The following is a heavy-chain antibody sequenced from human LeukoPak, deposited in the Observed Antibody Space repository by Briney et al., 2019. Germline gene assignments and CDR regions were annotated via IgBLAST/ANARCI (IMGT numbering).Heavy chain of an antibody. CDR1: GYTFTSYG. V-gene: IGHV1-18*01. CDR3: AITPSTSETAAGSFDY. J-gene: IGHJ4*02. CDR2: ISAYNGNT. Sequence: GASVKVSCKASGYTFTSYGISWVRQAPGQGLEWMGWISAYNGNTNYAQKLQGRVTMTTDTSTSTAYMELRSLRSDDTAVYYCAITPSTSETAAGSFDYWGQGTLVTVSS. D-gene: IGHD6-13*01.